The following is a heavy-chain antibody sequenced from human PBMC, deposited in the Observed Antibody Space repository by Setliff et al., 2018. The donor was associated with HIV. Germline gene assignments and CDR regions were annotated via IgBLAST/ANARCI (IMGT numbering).Heavy chain of an antibody. Sequence: GGSLRLSCAASGFTFSSYGMHWVRQAPGKGLEWVAVIWYDGSNKYYADSVKGRFTISRDNSKNTLYLQMNSLRAEDTAVYYCARDSPQVRIAVTGTTGHDYWGQGTLVTVSS. D-gene: IGHD6-19*01. CDR3: ARDSPQVRIAVTGTTGHDY. J-gene: IGHJ4*02. V-gene: IGHV3-33*01. CDR1: GFTFSSYG. CDR2: IWYDGSNK.